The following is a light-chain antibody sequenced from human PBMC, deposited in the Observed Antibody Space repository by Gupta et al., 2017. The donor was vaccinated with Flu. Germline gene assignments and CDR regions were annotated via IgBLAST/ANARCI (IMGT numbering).Light chain of an antibody. CDR2: MNN. CDR3: AAWDGSLYALI. J-gene: IGLJ2*01. V-gene: IGLV1-44*01. CDR1: SSKIGSKT. Sequence: RVTISCSGSSSKIGSKTVNWYQQLPGTAPKLLLYMNNQRPSGVPDRFSGSKSGTSASLAIXGXQSEDEXDYYCAAWDGSLYALICGGGTKLTGL.